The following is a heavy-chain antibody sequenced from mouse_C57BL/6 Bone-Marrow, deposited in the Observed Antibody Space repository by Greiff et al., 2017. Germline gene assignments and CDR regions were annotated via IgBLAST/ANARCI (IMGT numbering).Heavy chain of an antibody. V-gene: IGHV1-80*01. CDR1: GYAFSSYW. J-gene: IGHJ2*01. D-gene: IGHD2-13*01. CDR2: IYPGDGDT. CDR3: AREGTSDYYFDY. Sequence: VQLQESGAELVKPGASVKISCKASGYAFSSYWMNWVKQRPGKGLEWIGQIYPGDGDTTYNGKFKGKATLTADKSSSTAYMQLSSLTSEDSAVYFCAREGTSDYYFDYWGQGTTLTVSS.